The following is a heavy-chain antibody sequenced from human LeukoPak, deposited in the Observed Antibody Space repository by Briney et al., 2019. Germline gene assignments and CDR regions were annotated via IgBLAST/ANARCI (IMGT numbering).Heavy chain of an antibody. CDR3: ASMRRTYYYGSSAGKFDY. Sequence: SETLSLTCTVSGGSISSSSYYWGWIRQPPGKGLEWIGSIYYSGSTYYNPSLKSRVTISVDTSKNQFSLKLSSVTAADTAVYYCASMRRTYYYGSSAGKFDYWGQGTLVTVSS. CDR2: IYYSGST. CDR1: GGSISSSSYY. D-gene: IGHD3-22*01. J-gene: IGHJ4*02. V-gene: IGHV4-39*07.